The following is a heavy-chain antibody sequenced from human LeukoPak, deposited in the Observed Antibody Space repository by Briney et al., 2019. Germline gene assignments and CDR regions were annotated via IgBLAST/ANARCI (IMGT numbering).Heavy chain of an antibody. CDR1: GFTFSSYA. CDR3: AKELPAYDFWSGYRDY. V-gene: IGHV3-23*01. CDR2: ISGSGGST. Sequence: GGSLRLSCAASGFTFSSYAMSWVRQAPGKGLEWVSAISGSGGSTYYADSVKGRFTISRDNSKNTLFLQMNSLRAEDTAVYYCAKELPAYDFWSGYRDYWGQGTLVTVSS. D-gene: IGHD3-3*01. J-gene: IGHJ4*02.